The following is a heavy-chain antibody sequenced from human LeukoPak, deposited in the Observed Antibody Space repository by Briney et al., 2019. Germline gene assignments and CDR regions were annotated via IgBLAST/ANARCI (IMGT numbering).Heavy chain of an antibody. CDR2: IYPGDSDI. Sequence: GESLKISCKGSGYSFTREWIGWVRQMPGKGLEWMGIIYPGDSDIRYSPSFQGQVTISADKSINTAYLQWSSLKASDTAMYYCARLGRYGSGSSPFDYWGQGTLVTVSS. CDR3: ARLGRYGSGSSPFDY. V-gene: IGHV5-51*01. J-gene: IGHJ4*02. D-gene: IGHD3-10*01. CDR1: GYSFTREW.